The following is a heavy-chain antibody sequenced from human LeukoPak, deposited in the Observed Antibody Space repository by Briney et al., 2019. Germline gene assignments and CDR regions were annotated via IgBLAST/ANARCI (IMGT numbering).Heavy chain of an antibody. CDR1: GFTVSRNY. D-gene: IGHD1-26*01. V-gene: IGHV3-53*01. CDR2: ISSGDSR. J-gene: IGHJ4*02. CDR3: ARVTISGSSYH. Sequence: PGGSLRLSCAASGFTVSRNYMTWVRQAPGKGLEWVSVISSGDSRYYADSVKGRFSISRDSSNNTLYLQMHSLRADDTAVYYCARVTISGSSYHWGQGTLVTVSS.